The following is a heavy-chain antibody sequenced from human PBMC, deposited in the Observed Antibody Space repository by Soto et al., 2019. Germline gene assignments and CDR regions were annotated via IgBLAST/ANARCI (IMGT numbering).Heavy chain of an antibody. Sequence: SQTLSLTWTVASAPITKYYWVRVRQAPGEGLQWIGFFYYSGITDYNPSLRSRAVISADTSNNQVFLQLSSVTAADTTVYYCASSGAREGDWFDPWGQGTLVTVSS. CDR3: ASSGAREGDWFDP. J-gene: IGHJ5*02. D-gene: IGHD3-16*01. CDR2: FYYSGIT. V-gene: IGHV4-59*06. CDR1: SAPITKYY.